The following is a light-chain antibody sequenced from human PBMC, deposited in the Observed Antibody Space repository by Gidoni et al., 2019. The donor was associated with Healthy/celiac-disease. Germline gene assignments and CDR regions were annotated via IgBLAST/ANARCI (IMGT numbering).Light chain of an antibody. J-gene: IGLJ1*01. V-gene: IGLV2-11*01. CDR1: SSDVGGYNY. CDR3: CSYAGSYTYV. CDR2: DVS. Sequence: QSALTPPRPVSRPPGPSVSISCTGTSSDVGGYNYVSWYQQHPGKAPKLMIYDVSKRPSGVPDRLSGSKSGNTASLTISGLQAEDEADYYCCSYAGSYTYVFGTGTKVTVL.